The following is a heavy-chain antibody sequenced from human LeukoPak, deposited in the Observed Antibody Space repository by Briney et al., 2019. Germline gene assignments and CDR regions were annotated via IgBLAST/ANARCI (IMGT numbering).Heavy chain of an antibody. CDR1: GGTFSSYA. CDR3: ARDGIAARPREFFVGYYMDV. Sequence: SMKVSCKASGGTFSSYAISWVRQAPGQGLEWMGGIIPIFGTANYAQKFQGRVTITTDESTSTAYMELSSLRSEDTAVYYCARDGIAARPREFFVGYYMDVWGKGTTVTVSS. J-gene: IGHJ6*03. D-gene: IGHD6-6*01. V-gene: IGHV1-69*05. CDR2: IIPIFGTA.